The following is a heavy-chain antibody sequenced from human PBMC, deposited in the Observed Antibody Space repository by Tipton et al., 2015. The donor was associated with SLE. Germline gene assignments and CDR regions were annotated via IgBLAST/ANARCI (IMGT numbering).Heavy chain of an antibody. Sequence: TLSLTCTVSGGSISGSSYYWGWIRQPPGKGLEWIGSVFYSGITYYNPSLKNRVTISVDTSKNQFSLRLDSVTAADTAVYYCATYGQSTTSAFGYWGQGTLVTVSS. J-gene: IGHJ4*02. CDR2: VFYSGIT. D-gene: IGHD4-17*01. CDR3: ATYGQSTTSAFGY. CDR1: GGSISGSSYY. V-gene: IGHV4-39*07.